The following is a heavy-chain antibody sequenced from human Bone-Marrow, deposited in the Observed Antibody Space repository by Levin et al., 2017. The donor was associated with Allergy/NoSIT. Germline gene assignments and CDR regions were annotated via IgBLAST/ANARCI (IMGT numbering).Heavy chain of an antibody. CDR1: GYTFTNYD. J-gene: IGHJ2*01. V-gene: IGHV1-8*02. CDR2: MNPNSGNT. CDR3: ARGLLWYFDL. Sequence: PGGSLRLSCKASGYTFTNYDINWVRQASGQGLEWMGWMNPNSGNTGYAQRFQGRVTMTRNTSLTTAYMEVSSLESEDTAVYFCARGLLWYFDLWGRGTLVTVSP.